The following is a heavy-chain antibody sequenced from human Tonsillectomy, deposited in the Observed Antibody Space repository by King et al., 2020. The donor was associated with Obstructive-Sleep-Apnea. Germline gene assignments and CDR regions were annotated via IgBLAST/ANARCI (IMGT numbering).Heavy chain of an antibody. J-gene: IGHJ5*02. CDR1: GYSFTSYC. V-gene: IGHV5-10-1*01. Sequence: VQLVESGAELKKPGESLRISCKGFGYSFTSYCITWVRQMPGKGLEWMGRIEPSDSYTHYSPSFQGHVTMSVDKSISTAYLRWTSLKASDTAIYYCAGGVGYNSNWSWVDPWGQGTLVTVSS. D-gene: IGHD6-13*01. CDR2: IEPSDSYT. CDR3: AGGVGYNSNWSWVDP.